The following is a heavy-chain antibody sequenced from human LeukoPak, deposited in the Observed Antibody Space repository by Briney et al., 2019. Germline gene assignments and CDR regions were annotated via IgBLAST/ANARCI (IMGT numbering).Heavy chain of an antibody. V-gene: IGHV3-23*01. CDR1: GFTFSSYA. Sequence: GGSLRLSCAASGFTFSSYAMSWVRQAPGKGLEWVSAISGSGGSTYYADSVKGRFTISRDNSKNTLYLQMSSLRAEDTAVYYCAKVSEITIFGVVSFVFDYWGQGTLVTVSS. CDR2: ISGSGGST. CDR3: AKVSEITIFGVVSFVFDY. D-gene: IGHD3-3*01. J-gene: IGHJ4*02.